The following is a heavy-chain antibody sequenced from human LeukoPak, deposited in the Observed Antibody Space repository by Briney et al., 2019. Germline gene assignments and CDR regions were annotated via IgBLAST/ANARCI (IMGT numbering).Heavy chain of an antibody. CDR2: INPNSGGA. Sequence: ASVKVSCKASGYTFTDYYMHWVRQAPGQGLEWMGWINPNSGGAHYAQKFQGRVSMTRDTSISTIYMELSRLTSGDTAVYYCARQDSGGWYYDYWGQGTLVTVSS. J-gene: IGHJ4*02. CDR1: GYTFTDYY. CDR3: ARQDSGGWYYDY. V-gene: IGHV1-2*02. D-gene: IGHD6-19*01.